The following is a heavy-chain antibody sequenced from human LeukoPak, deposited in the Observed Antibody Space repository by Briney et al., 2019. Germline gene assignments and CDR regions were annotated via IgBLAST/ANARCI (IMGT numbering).Heavy chain of an antibody. Sequence: GRSLRLSCAASGFTFSSSGMHWVRQAPGKGLEWVAVIWYDGSNKYADSVKGRFTISRDNSKNTLYLQMNSLRAEDTAVYYCARDQEGLYFDYWGQGTLVTVSS. CDR2: IWYDGSNK. CDR3: ARDQEGLYFDY. V-gene: IGHV3-33*01. CDR1: GFTFSSSG. J-gene: IGHJ4*02.